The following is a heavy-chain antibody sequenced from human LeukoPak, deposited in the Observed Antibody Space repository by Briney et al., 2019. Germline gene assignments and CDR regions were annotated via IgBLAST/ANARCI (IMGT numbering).Heavy chain of an antibody. V-gene: IGHV3-48*04. D-gene: IGHD6-6*01. J-gene: IGHJ6*03. CDR3: ARVIAARLPYYYYYMDV. Sequence: GGSLRLSCAASGFTFSSYGMHWVRQAPGKGLEWVSYISSSGSTIYYADSVKGRFTISRDNAKNSLYLQMNSLRAEDTAVYYCARVIAARLPYYYYYMDVWGKGTTVTVSS. CDR1: GFTFSSYG. CDR2: ISSSGSTI.